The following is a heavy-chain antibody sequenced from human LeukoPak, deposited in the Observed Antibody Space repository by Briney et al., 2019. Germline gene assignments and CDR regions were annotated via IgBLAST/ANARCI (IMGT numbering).Heavy chain of an antibody. CDR3: ARSSVGPRNYYYYYMDV. J-gene: IGHJ6*03. CDR2: IYTSGST. V-gene: IGHV4-4*07. Sequence: SETLSLTCTVSGGSISSYYWSWIRQPAGEGLEWIGRIYTSGSTNYNPSLKSRVTMSVDTSKNQFSLKLSSVTAADTAVYYCARSSVGPRNYYYYYMDVWGKGTTVTVSS. CDR1: GGSISSYY. D-gene: IGHD1-26*01.